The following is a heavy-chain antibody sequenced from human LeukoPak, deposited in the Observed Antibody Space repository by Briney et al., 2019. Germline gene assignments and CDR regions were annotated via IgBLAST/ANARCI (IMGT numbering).Heavy chain of an antibody. V-gene: IGHV3-48*01. CDR1: GFTFSSHS. Sequence: GGSLRLSCAASGFTFSSHSMNWVRQAPGKGLEWVSYISSSSSTIYYADSVKGRFTISRDNAKNSLYLQMNSLRAEDTAVYYCAREYYTTNFDYWGQGTLVTVSS. D-gene: IGHD1-26*01. CDR2: ISSSSSTI. J-gene: IGHJ4*02. CDR3: AREYYTTNFDY.